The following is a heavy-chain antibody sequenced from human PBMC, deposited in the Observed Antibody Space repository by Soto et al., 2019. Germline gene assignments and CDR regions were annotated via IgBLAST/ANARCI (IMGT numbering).Heavy chain of an antibody. J-gene: IGHJ4*02. CDR2: ISSSSSYT. CDR3: AREDQLRRGVFDY. Sequence: QVQLVESGGGLVKPGGSLRLSCAASGFTFSDYYMSWIRQAPGKGLEWVSYISSSSSYTNYADSVKGRFTISRDNAKKSLYLQMNSLRAEDTAVYYCAREDQLRRGVFDYGGQGTLVTVSS. CDR1: GFTFSDYY. D-gene: IGHD2-2*01. V-gene: IGHV3-11*06.